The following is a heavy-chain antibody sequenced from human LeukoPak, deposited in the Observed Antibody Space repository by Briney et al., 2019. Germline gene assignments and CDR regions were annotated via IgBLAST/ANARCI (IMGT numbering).Heavy chain of an antibody. CDR2: IYTSGST. Sequence: SETLSLTCTVSGGSISSYYWSWIRQPAGKGLGWIGRIYTSGSTNYNPSLKSRVTMSVDTSKNQFSLKLSSVTAADTAVYYCARELPPPRSGSYPLWGQGTLVTVSS. J-gene: IGHJ4*02. V-gene: IGHV4-4*07. D-gene: IGHD1-26*01. CDR1: GGSISSYY. CDR3: ARELPPPRSGSYPL.